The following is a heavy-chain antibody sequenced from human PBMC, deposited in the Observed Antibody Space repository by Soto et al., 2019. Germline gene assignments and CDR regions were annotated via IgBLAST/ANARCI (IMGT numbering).Heavy chain of an antibody. CDR3: ARVDYGGNSGDDY. Sequence: ASVKVSCKASGYTFTGYYMHWVRQAPGQGLEWMGWINPNSGGTNYAQKFQGWVTITRDTSISTAYMELSSLRSDDTAVYYCARVDYGGNSGDDYWGQGTLVTVSS. J-gene: IGHJ4*02. CDR2: INPNSGGT. D-gene: IGHD4-17*01. V-gene: IGHV1-2*04. CDR1: GYTFTGYY.